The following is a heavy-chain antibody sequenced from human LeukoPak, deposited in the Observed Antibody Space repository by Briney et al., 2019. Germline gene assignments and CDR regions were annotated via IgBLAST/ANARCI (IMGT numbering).Heavy chain of an antibody. CDR1: GSTFSSYG. D-gene: IGHD3-3*01. V-gene: IGHV3-30*18. Sequence: GGSLRLSCAASGSTFSSYGMHWVRQAPGKGLEWVAVISYDGSNKYYADSVKGRFTISRDNSKNTLYLQMNSLRAEDTAVYYCAKEGSIFGVVIRPYYFDHWGQGTLVTVSS. CDR2: ISYDGSNK. J-gene: IGHJ4*02. CDR3: AKEGSIFGVVIRPYYFDH.